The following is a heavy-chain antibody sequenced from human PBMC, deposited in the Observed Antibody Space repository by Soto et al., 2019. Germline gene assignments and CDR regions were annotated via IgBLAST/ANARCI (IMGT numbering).Heavy chain of an antibody. J-gene: IGHJ6*03. CDR2: MNPNSGNT. CDR3: ARGRFGELYYYYYYYMDV. V-gene: IGHV1-8*01. CDR1: RYTFTSYD. D-gene: IGHD3-16*01. Sequence: QVQLVQSGAEVKKPGASVKVSCKASRYTFTSYDINWVRQATGQGLEWMGWMNPNSGNTGYAQKFQGRVTMTRNTSISTAYMELSSLRSEDTAVYYCARGRFGELYYYYYYYMDVWGKGTTVTVSS.